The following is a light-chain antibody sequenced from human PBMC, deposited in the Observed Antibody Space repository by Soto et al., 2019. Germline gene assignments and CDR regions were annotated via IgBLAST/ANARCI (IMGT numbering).Light chain of an antibody. J-gene: IGLJ1*01. Sequence: QSVLTQPPSVSGAPGQRVTISCTGSSSNIGAGYDVHWYQQLPGTAPKLLIYDNTNRPSGVPDRFSGSKSGTSASLAITGLQADDEADYHCQSYDTSLSGYVFGTGTKVTVL. V-gene: IGLV1-40*01. CDR1: SSNIGAGYD. CDR2: DNT. CDR3: QSYDTSLSGYV.